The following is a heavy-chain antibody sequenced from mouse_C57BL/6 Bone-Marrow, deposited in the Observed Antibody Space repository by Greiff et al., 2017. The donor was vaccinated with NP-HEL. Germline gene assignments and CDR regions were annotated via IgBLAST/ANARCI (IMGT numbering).Heavy chain of an antibody. CDR2: INPYNGGT. J-gene: IGHJ1*03. D-gene: IGHD2-5*01. CDR3: ARAFYYSNYFYWYFDV. V-gene: IGHV1-19*01. Sequence: VQLQQSGPVLVKPGASVKMSCKASGYTFTDYYMNWVKQSHGKSLEWIGVINPYNGGTSYNQKFKGKATLTVDKSSSTAYRELNSLTSEDSAVYYCARAFYYSNYFYWYFDVWGTGTTVTVSS. CDR1: GYTFTDYY.